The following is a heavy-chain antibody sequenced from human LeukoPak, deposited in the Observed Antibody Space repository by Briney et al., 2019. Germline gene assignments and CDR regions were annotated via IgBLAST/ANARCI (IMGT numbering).Heavy chain of an antibody. Sequence: ASVKVSCKASGYTFTSYGISWVRQAPGQGLEWMGWINPNSGGTNYVQKFQGRVTMTRDTSISTAYMELSRLRSDDTAVYYCARARGATWAEYYYYGMDVWGQGTTVTVSS. V-gene: IGHV1-2*02. CDR2: INPNSGGT. CDR3: ARARGATWAEYYYYGMDV. D-gene: IGHD5-12*01. CDR1: GYTFTSYG. J-gene: IGHJ6*02.